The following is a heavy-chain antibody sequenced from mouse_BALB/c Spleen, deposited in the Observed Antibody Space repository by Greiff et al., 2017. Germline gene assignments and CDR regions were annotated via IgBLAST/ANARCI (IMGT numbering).Heavy chain of an antibody. V-gene: IGHV5-6-5*01. CDR3: AREVVANFEY. CDR2: ISSGGST. J-gene: IGHJ2*01. CDR1: GFTFSSYA. Sequence: DVKLVESGGGLVKPGGSLKLSCAASGFTFSSYAMSWVRQTPEKRLEWVASISSGGSTYYPDSVKGRFTISRDNARNILYLQMSSLRSEDTAMYYCAREVVANFEYWGQGTTLTVSS. D-gene: IGHD1-1*01.